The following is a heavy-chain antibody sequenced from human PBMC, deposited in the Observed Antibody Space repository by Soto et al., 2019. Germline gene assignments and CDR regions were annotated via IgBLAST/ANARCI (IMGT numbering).Heavy chain of an antibody. J-gene: IGHJ4*02. D-gene: IGHD2-15*01. CDR3: ARDIAREFDL. CDR1: GYTFTSYG. Sequence: ASVKVSCKASGYTFTSYGISWVRPAPGQGLEWMGWISAYNGNTNYAQKFQGRLTMTSDTSTSTVYMELSTLISEDTAVYYCARDIAREFDLWGQGTQVTVSS. CDR2: ISAYNGNT. V-gene: IGHV1-18*01.